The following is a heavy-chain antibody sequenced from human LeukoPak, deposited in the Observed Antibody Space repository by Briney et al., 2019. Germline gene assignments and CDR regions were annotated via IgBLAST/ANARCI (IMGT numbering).Heavy chain of an antibody. J-gene: IGHJ1*01. D-gene: IGHD3-10*01. CDR2: IYPGDSDT. Sequence: GGSLRLSCKGSEYSFTNYWIGWVRQMPGKGLEWMGSIYPGDSDTRYSPSFQGQVTISADKSISTAYLQWSSLKASDTAMYFCATYAGSYSKYFQHWSQGTLVTVSS. V-gene: IGHV5-51*01. CDR1: EYSFTNYW. CDR3: ATYAGSYSKYFQH.